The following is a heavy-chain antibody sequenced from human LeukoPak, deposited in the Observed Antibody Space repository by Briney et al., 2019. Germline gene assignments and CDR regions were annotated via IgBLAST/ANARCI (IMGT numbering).Heavy chain of an antibody. CDR1: GGSFSGYY. J-gene: IGHJ4*02. V-gene: IGHV4-34*01. CDR3: ARVVPAGYCSGGSCYPSHIDY. CDR2: INHIGST. D-gene: IGHD2-15*01. Sequence: KASETLSLTCAVYGGSFSGYYWSWIRQPPGKGLEGVGEINHIGSTNSTPSLKSRVTISVDTSKNQFSLKLSSVTAADTAVYYCARVVPAGYCSGGSCYPSHIDYWGQGTLVTVSS.